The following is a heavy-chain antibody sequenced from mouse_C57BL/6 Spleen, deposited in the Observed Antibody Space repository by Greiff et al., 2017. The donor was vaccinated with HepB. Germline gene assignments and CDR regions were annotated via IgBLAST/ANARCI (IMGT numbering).Heavy chain of an antibody. J-gene: IGHJ4*01. CDR1: GYTFTDHT. V-gene: IGHV1-78*01. CDR3: ASPADYGSSYYAMDY. CDR2: IYPRDGST. Sequence: VQLQQSDAELVKPGASVKISCKVSGYTFTDHTIHWMKQRPEQGLEWIGYIYPRDGSTKYNEKFKGKATLTADKPSSTAYMQLNSLTSEDSAVYFCASPADYGSSYYAMDYWGQGTSVTVSS. D-gene: IGHD1-1*01.